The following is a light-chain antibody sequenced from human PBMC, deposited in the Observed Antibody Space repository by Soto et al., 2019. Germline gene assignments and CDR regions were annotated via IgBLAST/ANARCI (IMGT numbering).Light chain of an antibody. V-gene: IGKV3-15*01. J-gene: IGKJ1*01. Sequence: EIGMTQSPATLSVSPGERATLSCRASQSVSSNLAWYQQKPGQDPRLLIYGASTRSTGIPARFSGSGSGTEFTLTISILQSEDFAVYYCQQYNNWPRTFGQGTKVEIK. CDR3: QQYNNWPRT. CDR1: QSVSSN. CDR2: GAS.